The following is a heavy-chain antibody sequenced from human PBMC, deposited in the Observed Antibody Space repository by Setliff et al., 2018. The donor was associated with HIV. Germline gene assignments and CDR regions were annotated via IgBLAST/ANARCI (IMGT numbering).Heavy chain of an antibody. CDR2: IYFSGRT. D-gene: IGHD2-15*01. V-gene: IGHV4-4*07. Sequence: KTSETLSLTCTVSNASINSYYWSWTRQPAGRALEWIGRIYFSGRTNYNPSLKSRVKMSIDTSKNQFSLNLSSVTAADTAIYFCARDPYCSGDGCFRYYQHWGRGTLVTVSS. CDR1: NASINSYY. J-gene: IGHJ1*01. CDR3: ARDPYCSGDGCFRYYQH.